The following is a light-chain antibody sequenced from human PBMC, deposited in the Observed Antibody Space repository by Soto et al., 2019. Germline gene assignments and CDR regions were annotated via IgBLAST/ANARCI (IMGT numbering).Light chain of an antibody. CDR3: QQCNSSTRT. CDR1: HNINTT. Sequence: EIVLTQSPVTLCLFPGERGTLSCRASHNINTTLAWYQQKPGQAPRLLIYGASIRAAGIPDRFSASGSGTDFTLTISDLENEDFAVYYCQQCNSSTRTFGQGTKVDIK. CDR2: GAS. J-gene: IGKJ1*01. V-gene: IGKV3D-15*03.